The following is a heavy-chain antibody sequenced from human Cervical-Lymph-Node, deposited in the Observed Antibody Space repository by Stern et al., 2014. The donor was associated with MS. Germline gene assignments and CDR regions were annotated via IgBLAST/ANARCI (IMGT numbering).Heavy chain of an antibody. Sequence: EVQLVESGGGLVRPGGSLRLSCAASGFTFSSYSMNWVRQAPGKGLEWVSSISSSSAYRFYADSMKGRFTISRDNAKNSLYLQMNGLRADDTAVYYCARDWGTEGSRAYSLDAFDIWGQGTVVTVSS. CDR3: ARDWGTEGSRAYSLDAFDI. CDR2: ISSSSAYR. D-gene: IGHD5-18*01. CDR1: GFTFSSYS. J-gene: IGHJ3*02. V-gene: IGHV3-21*01.